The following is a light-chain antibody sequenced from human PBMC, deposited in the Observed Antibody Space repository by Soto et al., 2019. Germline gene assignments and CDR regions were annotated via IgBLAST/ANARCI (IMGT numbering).Light chain of an antibody. V-gene: IGKV3-15*01. Sequence: EIVMTQSPATLSVSPGERATLSCRASQSVSSNLAWYQQKPGQAPRLLIYGASTRATGIPARFSGSGSGTEFTLTISSLQSVDFAVSYCQQYNNWPRTFGQGTKV. CDR2: GAS. J-gene: IGKJ1*01. CDR1: QSVSSN. CDR3: QQYNNWPRT.